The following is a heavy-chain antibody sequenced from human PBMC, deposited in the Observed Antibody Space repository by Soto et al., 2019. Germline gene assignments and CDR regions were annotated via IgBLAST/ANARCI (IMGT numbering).Heavy chain of an antibody. J-gene: IGHJ4*02. CDR3: ATRGGRRYHDSSGYFKYYFDY. CDR1: GGSISSSSYY. D-gene: IGHD3-22*01. V-gene: IGHV4-39*01. Sequence: SETLSLTCTVSGGSISSSSYYWGWIRQPPGKGLEWIGSIYYSGSTYYNPSLKSRVTISVDTSKNQFSLKLSSVTAADTAVYYCATRGGRRYHDSSGYFKYYFDYRGQGTLVTASS. CDR2: IYYSGST.